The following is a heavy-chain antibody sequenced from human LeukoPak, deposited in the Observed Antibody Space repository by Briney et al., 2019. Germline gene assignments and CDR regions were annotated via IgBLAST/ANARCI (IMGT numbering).Heavy chain of an antibody. V-gene: IGHV4-59*07. Sequence: PSDTLSLTCTVSGGPITGSYWSWIRQPPGKGLEWIGYIYYSGTTYYNPSLKSRVSISVDTSKNQFSLKLSSVTAADTALYYCARGSGYSYNEYFFDNWGQGTLVTVSS. CDR2: IYYSGTT. CDR3: ARGSGYSYNEYFFDN. CDR1: GGPITGSY. J-gene: IGHJ4*02. D-gene: IGHD5-18*01.